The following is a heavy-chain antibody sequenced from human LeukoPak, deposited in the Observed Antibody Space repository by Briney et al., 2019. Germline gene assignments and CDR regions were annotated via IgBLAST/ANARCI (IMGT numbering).Heavy chain of an antibody. V-gene: IGHV3-23*01. D-gene: IGHD1-26*01. J-gene: IGHJ4*02. CDR1: GFTLTNYA. CDR3: TKGSGGSRPYYFDS. Sequence: GGSLRLSCAASGFTLTNYAMSWVRQTPEKGLEWVSAISGSGRSTYHADSVMGRFTISRDTSGNTVFLQMNSLRAEDTAIYYCTKGSGGSRPYYFDSWGPGTLVTVSS. CDR2: ISGSGRST.